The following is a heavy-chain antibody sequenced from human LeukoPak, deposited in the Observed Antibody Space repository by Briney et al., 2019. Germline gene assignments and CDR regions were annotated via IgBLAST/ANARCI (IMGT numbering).Heavy chain of an antibody. D-gene: IGHD6-13*01. Sequence: ASVKVSCRASGYTFTGYYMHWVRQAPGQGLEWMGWINPNSGGTNYAQKFQGRVTMTRDTPISTAYMELSRLRSDDTAVYYCARDYSSSWSFDAFDIWGQGTMATVSS. CDR1: GYTFTGYY. CDR3: ARDYSSSWSFDAFDI. V-gene: IGHV1-2*02. J-gene: IGHJ3*02. CDR2: INPNSGGT.